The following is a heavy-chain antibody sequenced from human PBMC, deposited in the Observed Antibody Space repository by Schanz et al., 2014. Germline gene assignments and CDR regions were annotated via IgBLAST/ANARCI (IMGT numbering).Heavy chain of an antibody. CDR3: ARVQRAAAAALDY. CDR2: IYDGGST. J-gene: IGHJ4*02. CDR1: GGSISSYY. D-gene: IGHD2-2*01. V-gene: IGHV4-59*12. Sequence: QVQLQESGPGLVKPSETLSLTCTVSGGSISSYYWSWIRLPPGKGLEWIGYIYDGGSTYYNPSLKRRVTISVDTSKNQFSLRLSSVTAAGTTVYYCARVQRAAAAALDYWGQGTLVTVSS.